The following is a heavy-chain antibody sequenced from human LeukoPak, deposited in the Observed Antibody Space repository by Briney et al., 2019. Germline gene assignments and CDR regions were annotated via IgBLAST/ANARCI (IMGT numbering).Heavy chain of an antibody. Sequence: SETLSLTCAVYGGSFSGYYWSWIRQPPGKGLEWIGEINHSGSTNYNPSLKSRVTISVDTSKNQFSLKLSSATAADTAVYYCARGGGSGWYHYYYGMDVWGKGTTVTVSS. V-gene: IGHV4-34*01. J-gene: IGHJ6*04. CDR3: ARGGGSGWYHYYYGMDV. CDR2: INHSGST. CDR1: GGSFSGYY. D-gene: IGHD6-19*01.